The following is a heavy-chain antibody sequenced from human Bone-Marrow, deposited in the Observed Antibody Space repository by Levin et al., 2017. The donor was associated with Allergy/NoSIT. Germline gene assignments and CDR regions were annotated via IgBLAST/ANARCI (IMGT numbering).Heavy chain of an antibody. CDR1: GYPFSHAW. J-gene: IGHJ4*02. Sequence: GGSLRLSCAASGYPFSHAWMTWVRQAPGKGLEWVGQIKSRADGGTADYAGPVKGRFTISRDESEKTMFLQMNSLKTEDTAVYYCTTDFEYSHMWPSLSAHWGQGTLVTVSS. V-gene: IGHV3-15*01. CDR2: IKSRADGGTA. D-gene: IGHD2/OR15-2a*01. CDR3: TTDFEYSHMWPSLSAH.